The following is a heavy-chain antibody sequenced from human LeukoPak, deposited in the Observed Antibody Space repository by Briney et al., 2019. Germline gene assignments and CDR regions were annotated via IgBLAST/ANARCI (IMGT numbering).Heavy chain of an antibody. CDR2: ISGSGGST. V-gene: IGHV3-23*01. D-gene: IGHD3-22*01. CDR1: GFTFSSYA. CDR3: AKAKDYDSRPPLVAFDI. J-gene: IGHJ3*02. Sequence: GGSLRLSCAASGFTFSSYAMSWVRQAPGKGLEWVSAISGSGGSTYYADSVKGRFTISRDNSKNTLYLQMNSLRAEDTAVYYCAKAKDYDSRPPLVAFDIWGQGTMVTVSP.